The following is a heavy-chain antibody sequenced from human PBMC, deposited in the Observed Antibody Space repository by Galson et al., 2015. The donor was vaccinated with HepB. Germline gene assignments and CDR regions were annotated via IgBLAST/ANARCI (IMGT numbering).Heavy chain of an antibody. CDR3: ARDNGFRESRLVVVIGWFDP. D-gene: IGHD3-22*01. J-gene: IGHJ5*02. CDR1: GYTFTGYY. Sequence: SVKVSCKASGYTFTGYYMHWVRQAPGQGLEWMGWINPNSGGTNYAQKFQGRVTMTRDTSISTAYMELSRLRSDDTAVYYCARDNGFRESRLVVVIGWFDPWGQGTLVTVSS. V-gene: IGHV1-2*02. CDR2: INPNSGGT.